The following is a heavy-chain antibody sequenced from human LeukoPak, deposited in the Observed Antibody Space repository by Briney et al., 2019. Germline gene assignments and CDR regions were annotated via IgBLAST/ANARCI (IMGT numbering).Heavy chain of an antibody. CDR3: ARDLSGYDSLGTN. CDR1: GFTFSRYS. Sequence: PGGSLRLSCAACGFTFSRYSMNWVRQAPGKGLEWVSSISSSSSYIYYADSVKGRFTISRDNAKNSLYLQMNSLRAEDTAVYYCARDLSGYDSLGTNWGQGTLVTVSS. J-gene: IGHJ4*02. D-gene: IGHD5-12*01. V-gene: IGHV3-21*01. CDR2: ISSSSSYI.